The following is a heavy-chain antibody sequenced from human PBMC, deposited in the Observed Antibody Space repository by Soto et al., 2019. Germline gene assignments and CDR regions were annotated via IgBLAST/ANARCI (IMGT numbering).Heavy chain of an antibody. CDR2: ISYDGSNK. CDR3: AKDFTVATIFPNAFDI. Sequence: QVQLVESGGGVVQPGRPLRLPCAASGFTLSSYGMHWVRQPPGKGLEWGAVISYDGSNKYYADSVKGRFPISRDNSKNALYLQMNSLRAEDTAVYYCAKDFTVATIFPNAFDIWGQGTMVTVSS. CDR1: GFTLSSYG. J-gene: IGHJ3*02. V-gene: IGHV3-30*18. D-gene: IGHD5-12*01.